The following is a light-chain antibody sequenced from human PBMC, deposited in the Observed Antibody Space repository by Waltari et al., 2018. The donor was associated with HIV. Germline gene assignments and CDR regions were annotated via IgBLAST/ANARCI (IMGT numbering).Light chain of an antibody. Sequence: QSALTQPRSVTGSPGQSVPIPCTGTSSDVGGYNYVSCSQQHPCKAPKLIIYDVSKRPSGVPDRFSGSKSGNTASLTISGLQAEDEVHYYCCSYAGSHTPWVFGGGTKVTVL. CDR2: DVS. CDR3: CSYAGSHTPWV. V-gene: IGLV2-11*01. J-gene: IGLJ3*02. CDR1: SSDVGGYNY.